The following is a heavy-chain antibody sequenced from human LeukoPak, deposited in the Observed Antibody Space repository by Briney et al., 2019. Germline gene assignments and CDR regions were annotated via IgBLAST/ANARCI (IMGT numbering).Heavy chain of an antibody. Sequence: ASVKVSCKASGGTFSSYAISWVRQAPGQGLEWMGRITPILGIANYAQKFQGRVTITADKSTSTAYMELSSLRSEDTAVYYCARGPQRYYYDSSGYLTYWGQGTLVTVSS. CDR2: ITPILGIA. J-gene: IGHJ4*02. CDR1: GGTFSSYA. D-gene: IGHD3-22*01. V-gene: IGHV1-69*04. CDR3: ARGPQRYYYDSSGYLTY.